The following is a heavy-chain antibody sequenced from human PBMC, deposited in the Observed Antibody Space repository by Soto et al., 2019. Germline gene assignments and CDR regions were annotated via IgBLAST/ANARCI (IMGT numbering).Heavy chain of an antibody. Sequence: SETLSLTCTVSEESINTNYWIWIRQPPGKRLEWIGNIDYSGSTYYNPSLKSRVTISVDRSKNQLSLKLTSVIAADTAVYYCATSPIFGVVSAWGPGTLVTVSS. V-gene: IGHV4-59*01. CDR1: EESINTNY. CDR3: ATSPIFGVVSA. J-gene: IGHJ4*02. CDR2: IDYSGST. D-gene: IGHD3-3*01.